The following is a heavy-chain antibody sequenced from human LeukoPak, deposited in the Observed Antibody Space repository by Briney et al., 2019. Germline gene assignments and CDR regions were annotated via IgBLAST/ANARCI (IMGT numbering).Heavy chain of an antibody. CDR1: GFTFSSYW. CDR3: GFSEYV. D-gene: IGHD1-14*01. Sequence: GGSLRISCAASGFTFSSYWIHWVRQAPGKGLVWVSRIKSDGSSTSYADSVKGRFTISRDNAKNTLYLQMNSLRAEDTAVYCAGFSEYVWGQGTTVTVSS. V-gene: IGHV3-74*01. CDR2: IKSDGSST. J-gene: IGHJ6*02.